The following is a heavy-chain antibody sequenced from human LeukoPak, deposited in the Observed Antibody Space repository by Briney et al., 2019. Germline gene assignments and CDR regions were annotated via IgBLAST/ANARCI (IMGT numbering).Heavy chain of an antibody. V-gene: IGHV6-1*01. CDR3: ARDVLYSSSLDFYYYYMDV. D-gene: IGHD6-6*01. CDR2: TYYRSKWYN. CDR1: GDSVSSNSAA. Sequence: SQTLSLTCAISGDSVSSNSAAWNWIRQSPSRGLEWLGRTYYRSKWYNDYAVSVKSRITINPDTSKNQFSLQLNSVTPEDTAVYYCARDVLYSSSLDFYYYYMDVWGKGTTVTVSS. J-gene: IGHJ6*03.